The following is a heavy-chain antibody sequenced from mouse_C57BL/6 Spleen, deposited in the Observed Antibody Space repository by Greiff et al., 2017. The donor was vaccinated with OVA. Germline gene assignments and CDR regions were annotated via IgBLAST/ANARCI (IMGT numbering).Heavy chain of an antibody. CDR1: GYTFTDYY. D-gene: IGHD1-1*01. V-gene: IGHV1-26*01. CDR3: ARGGTVVATPSFDY. Sequence: VHVKQSGPELVKPGASVKISCKASGYTFTDYYMNWVKQSHGKSLEWIGDINPNNGGTSYNQKFKGKATLTVDKSSSTAYMELRSLTSEDSAVYYWARGGTVVATPSFDYWGQGTTLTVSS. J-gene: IGHJ2*01. CDR2: INPNNGGT.